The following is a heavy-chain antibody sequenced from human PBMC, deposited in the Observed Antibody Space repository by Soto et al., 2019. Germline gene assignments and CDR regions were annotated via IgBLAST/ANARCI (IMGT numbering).Heavy chain of an antibody. D-gene: IGHD4-4*01. V-gene: IGHV3-30*04. Sequence: GGSLRLSCAAPAFTFRSYTMHWSRQAPGKGLEWVATISYDGGKTYYADSVRGRFTISRDNSKSTLFLQMDSLRPEDTAVYSCARDRDSSYFPPPYYFDSWGQGTLVT. CDR2: ISYDGGKT. J-gene: IGHJ4*02. CDR1: AFTFRSYT. CDR3: ARDRDSSYFPPPYYFDS.